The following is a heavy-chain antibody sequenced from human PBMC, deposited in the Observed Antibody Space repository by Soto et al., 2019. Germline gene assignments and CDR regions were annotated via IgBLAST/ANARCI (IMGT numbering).Heavy chain of an antibody. CDR3: VRGGSNYAS. V-gene: IGHV3-7*01. J-gene: IGHJ5*02. CDR1: GFTFSDSW. CDR2: IKPDESEK. D-gene: IGHD4-4*01. Sequence: EVQLVESGGGLVQPGGPRRLSGTASGFTFSDSWMTWVRQAPGKGLEWVARIKPDESEKKYADSVKGRFSISRDNAKNSMYLQMDSLRGEDTAVYYCVRGGSNYASWGQGTLVTVSS.